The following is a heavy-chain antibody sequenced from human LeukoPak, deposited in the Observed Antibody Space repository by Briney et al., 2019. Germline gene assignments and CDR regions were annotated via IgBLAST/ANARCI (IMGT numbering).Heavy chain of an antibody. V-gene: IGHV4-39*01. Sequence: PSETLSLTCTVSGGSISSSSYYWGWIRQPPGKLLEWMGSIYYSGSTYYNPSLKSRVTLSVYTSKNQFSLKLSSVAAADTAVYYCANQGSSASEYWGQGTLVTVSS. CDR2: IYYSGST. CDR3: ANQGSSASEY. J-gene: IGHJ4*02. D-gene: IGHD6-6*01. CDR1: GGSISSSSYY.